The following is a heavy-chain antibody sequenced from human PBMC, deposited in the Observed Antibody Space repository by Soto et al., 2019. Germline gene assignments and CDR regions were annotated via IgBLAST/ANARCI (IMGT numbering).Heavy chain of an antibody. J-gene: IGHJ6*02. CDR1: GGSISSSSYY. CDR2: IYYSGST. V-gene: IGHV4-39*01. Sequence: PSETLSLTCTVSGGSISSSSYYWGWIRQPPGKGLEWIGSIYYSGSTYYNPSLKSRVTISVDTSKNQFSLKLSSVTAADTAVYYCARRPRVAARPYYYYGMDVWGQGTTVTVSS. CDR3: ARRPRVAARPYYYYGMDV. D-gene: IGHD6-6*01.